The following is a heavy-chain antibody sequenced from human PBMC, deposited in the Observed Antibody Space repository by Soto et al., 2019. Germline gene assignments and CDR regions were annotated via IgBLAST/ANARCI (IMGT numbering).Heavy chain of an antibody. CDR1: GFTFSSYG. Sequence: QVQLVESGGGVVQPGRSLRLSCAASGFTFSSYGMHWVRQAPGKGLEWVAVIWYDGSNKYYADSVKGRFTISRDNSKNTLYLQMNSLRAEDTAVYYCARDPYSGSYLPFDYWGQGTLVTVSS. J-gene: IGHJ4*02. CDR2: IWYDGSNK. D-gene: IGHD1-26*01. V-gene: IGHV3-33*01. CDR3: ARDPYSGSYLPFDY.